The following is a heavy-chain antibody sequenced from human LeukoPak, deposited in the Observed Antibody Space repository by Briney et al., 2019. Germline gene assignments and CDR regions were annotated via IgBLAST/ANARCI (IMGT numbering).Heavy chain of an antibody. CDR1: GFTFSSYS. CDR3: ARGESPIAARGSEDY. D-gene: IGHD6-6*01. J-gene: IGHJ4*02. V-gene: IGHV3-21*01. CDR2: ITSSNNDI. Sequence: GGSLRLSCAASGFTFSSYSMNWVRQAPGKGLEWVSSITSSNNDIYYADSVKGRFTISRDNSKNTLYLQMNSLRAEDTAVYYCARGESPIAARGSEDYWGQGTLVTVSS.